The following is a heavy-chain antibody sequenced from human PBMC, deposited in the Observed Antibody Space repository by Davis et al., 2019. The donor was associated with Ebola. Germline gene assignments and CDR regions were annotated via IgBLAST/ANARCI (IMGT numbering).Heavy chain of an antibody. Sequence: MPSETLSLTCAVSGGSISSSNWWSWVRQPPGKGLEWIGEIYHSGSTNYNPSLKSRVTISVDTSKNQFSLKLSSVTAADTAVYYCARVRYSNHDYWGQGTLVTVSS. J-gene: IGHJ4*02. D-gene: IGHD4-11*01. CDR1: GGSISSSNW. CDR3: ARVRYSNHDY. CDR2: IYHSGST. V-gene: IGHV4-4*02.